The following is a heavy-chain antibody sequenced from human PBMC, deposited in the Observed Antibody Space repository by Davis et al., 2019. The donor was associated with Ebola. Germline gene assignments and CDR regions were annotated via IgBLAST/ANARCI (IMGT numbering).Heavy chain of an antibody. CDR1: GFTFSSYA. CDR2: ISYDGSNK. D-gene: IGHD3-9*01. Sequence: PGGSLRLSCAASGFTFSSYAMHWVRQAPGKGLEWVAVISYDGSNKYYADSVKGRFTISRDNAKNSLYLQMNSLRAEDTAVYYCARTYYDILTGYYHAFDIWGQGTMVTVSS. CDR3: ARTYYDILTGYYHAFDI. V-gene: IGHV3-30-3*01. J-gene: IGHJ3*02.